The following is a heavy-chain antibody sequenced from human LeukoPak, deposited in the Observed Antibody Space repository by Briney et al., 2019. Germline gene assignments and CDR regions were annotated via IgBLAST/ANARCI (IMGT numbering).Heavy chain of an antibody. CDR1: GFTFSSYG. CDR3: AKGILRYGDYPN. Sequence: GGSLRLSCGASGFTFSSYGMHWVRQAPGKGLEWVAFIRYDGSNKYYADSVKGRFTISRDNSKNTLYLQMNSLRAEDTAVYYCAKGILRYGDYPNWGQGTLVTASS. CDR2: IRYDGSNK. J-gene: IGHJ4*02. V-gene: IGHV3-30*02. D-gene: IGHD4-17*01.